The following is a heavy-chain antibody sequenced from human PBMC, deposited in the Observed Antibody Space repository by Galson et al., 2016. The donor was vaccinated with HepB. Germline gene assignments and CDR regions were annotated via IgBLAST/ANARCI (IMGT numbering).Heavy chain of an antibody. D-gene: IGHD3-3*01. V-gene: IGHV4-39*01. CDR2: VYYDGST. J-gene: IGHJ4*02. Sequence: SETLSLTCTVSGGSASSGAFYWGWIRQPPGKGLEWIGTVYYDGSTFYSPSLRSRVTISIDTSKNQFSLKLTSVTAADTAMYYCARKIYYFDHWGQGALVTVSS. CDR1: GGSASSGAFY. CDR3: ARKIYYFDH.